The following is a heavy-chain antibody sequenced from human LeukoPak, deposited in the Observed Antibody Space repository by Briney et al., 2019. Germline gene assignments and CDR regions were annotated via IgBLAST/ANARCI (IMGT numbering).Heavy chain of an antibody. J-gene: IGHJ4*02. D-gene: IGHD6-13*01. V-gene: IGHV3-23*01. CDR2: ISPSGDST. CDR3: AIHPIKQQLVLVDY. Sequence: PGGSVRLSCAASGFTFSSHSMSWVRQAPGEGLEWVSAISPSGDSTTYRDSVKGRFTISRDNSKNTLYLQMNSLRAEDTAVYYCAIHPIKQQLVLVDYWGQGTLVTVSS. CDR1: GFTFSSHS.